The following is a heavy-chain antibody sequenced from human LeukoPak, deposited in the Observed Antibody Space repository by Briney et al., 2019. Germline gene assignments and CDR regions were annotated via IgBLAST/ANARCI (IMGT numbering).Heavy chain of an antibody. CDR2: INPSGGST. CDR1: GYTFTSYY. V-gene: IGHV1-46*01. Sequence: ASVKASCKASGYTFTSYYMHWVRQAPGQGLEWMGIINPSGGSTSYAQKFQGRVTMTRDMSTSTVYMELSSLRSEDTAVYYCARDRGSIAAANAFDIWGQGTMVTVSS. D-gene: IGHD6-13*01. J-gene: IGHJ3*02. CDR3: ARDRGSIAAANAFDI.